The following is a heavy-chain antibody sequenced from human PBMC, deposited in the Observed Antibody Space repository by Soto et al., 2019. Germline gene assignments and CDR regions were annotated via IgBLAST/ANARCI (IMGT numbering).Heavy chain of an antibody. CDR2: TYFRSKWYN. V-gene: IGHV6-1*01. CDR3: VKDGAYVGWLDP. J-gene: IGHJ5*02. D-gene: IGHD3-10*02. CDR1: GDSVSSNSAS. Sequence: SHTLSLTCAISGDSVSSNSASWNWIRQSPSRGLEWLGRTYFRSKWYNESADSVKSRITINSDTSRNQLSLQLNSVTPEDTAVYYCVKDGAYVGWLDPWGQGNLVTVSS.